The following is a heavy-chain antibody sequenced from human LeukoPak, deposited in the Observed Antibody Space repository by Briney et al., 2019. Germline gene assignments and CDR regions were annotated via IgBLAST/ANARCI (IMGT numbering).Heavy chain of an antibody. CDR2: ISGSGDTT. Sequence: PGGSLRLSCAASGFTFSSYAMSWVRQAPGKGLEWVSTISGSGDTTYYADSVKGRFTISRDNSKNTLYLQMNSLRAEDTAVYYCAGDRAHRDYFDYWGQGTLVTVSS. CDR1: GFTFSSYA. CDR3: AGDRAHRDYFDY. V-gene: IGHV3-23*01. J-gene: IGHJ4*02.